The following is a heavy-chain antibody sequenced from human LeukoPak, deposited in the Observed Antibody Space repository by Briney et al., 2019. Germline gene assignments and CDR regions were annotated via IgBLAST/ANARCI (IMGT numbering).Heavy chain of an antibody. CDR3: ARRRMVHDY. Sequence: GGSLRLSCAASGFTFSTYVMSWVRQAPGKGLEWVSAISGSGGSTYYADSVKGRFTISRDNSKNTLYLQMNSLRAEDTAVYYCARRRMVHDYWGQGTLVTVSS. CDR1: GFTFSTYV. D-gene: IGHD3-10*01. CDR2: ISGSGGST. V-gene: IGHV3-23*01. J-gene: IGHJ4*02.